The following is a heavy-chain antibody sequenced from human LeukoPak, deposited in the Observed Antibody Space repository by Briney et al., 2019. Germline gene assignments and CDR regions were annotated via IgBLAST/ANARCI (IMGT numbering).Heavy chain of an antibody. Sequence: GGSLRLSCAASGFTFSSYSMNWVRQAPGKGLEWVSYISSSSSTIYYADSVKGRFTISRDNAKNSLYLQMNSLRAEDTAVYYCAKDKDAGIAVAAPFDYWGQGTLVTVSS. J-gene: IGHJ4*02. CDR2: ISSSSSTI. CDR1: GFTFSSYS. CDR3: AKDKDAGIAVAAPFDY. D-gene: IGHD6-19*01. V-gene: IGHV3-48*04.